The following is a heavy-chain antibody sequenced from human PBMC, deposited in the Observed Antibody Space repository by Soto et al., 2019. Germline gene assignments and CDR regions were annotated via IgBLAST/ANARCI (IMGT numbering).Heavy chain of an antibody. Sequence: SGGSLRLSCTASGFIFENHPMHWVRQPPGKGLEWVAGVTWNSVATGYAASVKGRFTISRDNAKNALYIQMNSMSAEDTAVYFCVKVGGMKYFDFWGRGTVVTVS. D-gene: IGHD6-19*01. J-gene: IGHJ2*01. V-gene: IGHV3-9*01. CDR1: GFIFENHP. CDR2: VTWNSVAT. CDR3: VKVGGMKYFDF.